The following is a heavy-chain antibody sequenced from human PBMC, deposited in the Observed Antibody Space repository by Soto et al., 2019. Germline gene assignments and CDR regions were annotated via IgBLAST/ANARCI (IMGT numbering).Heavy chain of an antibody. Sequence: EVQLVESGGGLVKPGGSLRLSCAASGFTFSSYSMNWVRQAPGKGLEWVSSISSSGSNIYYAHSVKGRFTISRDNAKNSLFLQMNSLRAEDTAVYYCATNGPTMVTAGFDSWGQGTLVTVSS. CDR1: GFTFSSYS. CDR3: ATNGPTMVTAGFDS. V-gene: IGHV3-21*01. J-gene: IGHJ4*02. CDR2: ISSSGSNI. D-gene: IGHD4-17*01.